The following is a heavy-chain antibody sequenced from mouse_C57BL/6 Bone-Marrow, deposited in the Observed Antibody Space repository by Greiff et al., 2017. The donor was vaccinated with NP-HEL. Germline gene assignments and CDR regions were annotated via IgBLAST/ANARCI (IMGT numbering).Heavy chain of an antibody. CDR1: GFSLTSYG. D-gene: IGHD1-1*01. Sequence: QVQLQQSGPGLVQPSQSLSITCTVSGFSLTSYGVHWVRQSPGKGLEWLGVIWSGGSTDYNAAFISRLSISKDNSKSQVFFKMNSLQADDTARYYCARLLLAYFDVWGTGTTVTVSS. CDR2: IWSGGST. J-gene: IGHJ1*03. CDR3: ARLLLAYFDV. V-gene: IGHV2-2*01.